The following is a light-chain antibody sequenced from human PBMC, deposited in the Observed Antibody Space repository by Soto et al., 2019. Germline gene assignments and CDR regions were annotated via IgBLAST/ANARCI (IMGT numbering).Light chain of an antibody. CDR2: KAS. Sequence: IQMTKSASTLSGSVGDRVTVTCRASQTISSWLAWYQQKPGKAPKLLIYKASTLKSGVPSRFSGSGSGTEFTLTISSLRPEDFATYYCQQYSDYSSFGHGTKVDIK. CDR3: QQYSDYSS. CDR1: QTISSW. V-gene: IGKV1-5*03. J-gene: IGKJ1*01.